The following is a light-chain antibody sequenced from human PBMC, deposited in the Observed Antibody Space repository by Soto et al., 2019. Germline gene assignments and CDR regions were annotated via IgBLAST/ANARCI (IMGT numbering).Light chain of an antibody. V-gene: IGKV1-5*03. CDR2: KAS. Sequence: DIQMTQSPPTLSASVGDRVTITCRASQTISTWLAWYQQKPGKAPKLLIYKASKLENGVPSRFSGSGSGTEFTLTISSLQPDDFATYYCLQYSSHSWTFGQGTKVEIK. CDR1: QTISTW. J-gene: IGKJ1*01. CDR3: LQYSSHSWT.